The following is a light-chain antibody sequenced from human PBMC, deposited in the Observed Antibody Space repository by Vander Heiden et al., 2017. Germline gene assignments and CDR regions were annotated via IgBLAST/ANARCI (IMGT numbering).Light chain of an antibody. Sequence: DIKMSPSPSSLSASVGDRVTITCQASQDISNYLNWYQQKPGKAPKLLIYDASNLETGVPSRFSGSGSGTDFTFTISSLQPEDIATYYCQQYDNLLTFGGGTKVEIK. CDR1: QDISNY. CDR2: DAS. CDR3: QQYDNLLT. V-gene: IGKV1-33*01. J-gene: IGKJ4*01.